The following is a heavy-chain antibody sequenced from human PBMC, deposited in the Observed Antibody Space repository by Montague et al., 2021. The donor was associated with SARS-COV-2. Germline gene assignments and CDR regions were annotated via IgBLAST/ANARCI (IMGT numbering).Heavy chain of an antibody. Sequence: SETLSLTCTVSGGSISSSSYYWGWIRQPPGKGLEWIGSIYYSGSTYYNPSLKSRVTISVDTSKNQFSLKLSSLTAADTAVYYCARHGKTRIAMIVVVIGYCDDGGKGTRGTVAS. V-gene: IGHV4-39*01. J-gene: IGHJ4*02. CDR1: GGSISSSSYY. D-gene: IGHD3-22*01. CDR3: ARHGKTRIAMIVVVIGYCDD. CDR2: IYYSGST.